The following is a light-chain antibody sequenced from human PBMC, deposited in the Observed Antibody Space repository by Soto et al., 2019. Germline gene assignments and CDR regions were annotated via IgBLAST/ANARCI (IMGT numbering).Light chain of an antibody. CDR1: SSKIGSNT. CDR2: NDD. Sequence: QLVLTQPPSASGTPGQRVTISCSGSSSKIGSNTVNWYQQLPGTAPKLLIYNDDQRPSGVPDRFSGSKSGTSASLAINGLQSEDEAEYYCATWDDSLNGPVFAGGTKLTVL. J-gene: IGLJ2*01. V-gene: IGLV1-44*01. CDR3: ATWDDSLNGPV.